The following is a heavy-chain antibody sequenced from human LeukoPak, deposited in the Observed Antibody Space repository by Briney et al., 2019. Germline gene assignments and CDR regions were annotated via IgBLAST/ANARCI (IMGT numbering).Heavy chain of an antibody. J-gene: IGHJ3*02. D-gene: IGHD2-2*01. Sequence: GGSLRLSCAASGFTVSSSYMSWVRQAPGKGLEWVAIFYSERHTYYEDSVEGRFTISRDNSKNTLYLQMNSLRAEDTAVYYCARDSSDCSSTSCYSDAFDIWGQGTMVTVSS. V-gene: IGHV3-53*01. CDR3: ARDSSDCSSTSCYSDAFDI. CDR2: FYSERHT. CDR1: GFTVSSSY.